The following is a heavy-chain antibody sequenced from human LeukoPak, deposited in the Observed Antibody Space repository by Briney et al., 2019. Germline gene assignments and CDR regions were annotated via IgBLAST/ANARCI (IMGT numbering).Heavy chain of an antibody. CDR1: GFTFSSYG. Sequence: PGGSLRLSCAASGFTFSSYGMHWVRQAPGKGLEWVAFIRYDGSNKYYADSVKGRFTISRDNSKNTLYLQMNSLRAEDTAVYYCAREAYGSGSYPEFYFDYWGQGTLVTVSS. CDR3: AREAYGSGSYPEFYFDY. D-gene: IGHD3-10*01. CDR2: IRYDGSNK. V-gene: IGHV3-30*02. J-gene: IGHJ4*02.